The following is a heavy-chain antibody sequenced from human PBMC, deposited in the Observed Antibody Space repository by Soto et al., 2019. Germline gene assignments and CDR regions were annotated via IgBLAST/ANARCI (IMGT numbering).Heavy chain of an antibody. CDR1: GGSFSGYY. J-gene: IGHJ3*02. D-gene: IGHD2-15*01. Sequence: SETLSLTCAVYGGSFSGYYWSWIRQPPGKGLEWIGEINHSGSTNYNPSLKSRVTISVDASKNQFSLKLSSVTAADTAVYYCARGGSVVVAATRAFDIWGQGTMVTVSS. V-gene: IGHV4-34*01. CDR2: INHSGST. CDR3: ARGGSVVVAATRAFDI.